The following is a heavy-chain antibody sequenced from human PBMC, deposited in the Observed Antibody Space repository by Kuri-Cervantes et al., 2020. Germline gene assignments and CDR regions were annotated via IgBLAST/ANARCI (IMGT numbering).Heavy chain of an antibody. V-gene: IGHV3-7*03. Sequence: GGSLRLSCAASGFTLSSYWMSWVRQAPGKGLEWVANIKQDGSEKYYVDSVKGRFTISRDNAKNSLYLQMNSLRAEDTAVYYCARRVAPRAFDIWGQGTMVTVSS. J-gene: IGHJ3*02. D-gene: IGHD2-15*01. CDR2: IKQDGSEK. CDR3: ARRVAPRAFDI. CDR1: GFTLSSYW.